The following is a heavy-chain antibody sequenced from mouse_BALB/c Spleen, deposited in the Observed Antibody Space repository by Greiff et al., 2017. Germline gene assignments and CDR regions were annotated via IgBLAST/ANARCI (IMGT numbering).Heavy chain of an antibody. D-gene: IGHD2-3*01. CDR1: GYAFSSYW. CDR3: TRGWLLPMDY. CDR2: IYPGDGDT. Sequence: VQLQQSGAGLVRPGSSVKISCKASGYAFSSYWMNWVKQRPGQGLEWIGQIYPGDGDTNYNGKFKGKATLTADKSSSTAYMQLSSLTSEDSAVYYCTRGWLLPMDYWGQGTSVTVSS. V-gene: IGHV1-80*01. J-gene: IGHJ4*01.